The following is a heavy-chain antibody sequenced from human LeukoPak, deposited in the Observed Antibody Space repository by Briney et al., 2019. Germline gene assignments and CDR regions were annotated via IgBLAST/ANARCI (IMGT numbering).Heavy chain of an antibody. V-gene: IGHV3-30-3*01. Sequence: GGSLRLSCAASGFTFSSSAMSWVRQAPGKGLEWVAVISYDGSNKYYADSVKGRFTISRDNSKNTLYLQMNSLRAEDTAVYYCARDTVVGYSYGFLGYWGQGTLVTVSS. CDR2: ISYDGSNK. D-gene: IGHD5-18*01. J-gene: IGHJ4*02. CDR3: ARDTVVGYSYGFLGY. CDR1: GFTFSSSA.